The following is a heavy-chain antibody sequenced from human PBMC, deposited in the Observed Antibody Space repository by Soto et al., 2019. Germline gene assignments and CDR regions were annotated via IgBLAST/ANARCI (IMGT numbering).Heavy chain of an antibody. Sequence: QVHLVQSGAEVKKPGASVKVSCKASGYTFPSYGITWVRQAPGQGLEWMGWISAHNGNTDYAQKLQGRVIVTRATSPSTAYMVLRSLLSADTAVYYCARVRYGDYWGQGALVTVSS. CDR1: GYTFPSYG. V-gene: IGHV1-18*01. CDR3: ARVRYGDY. CDR2: ISAHNGNT. J-gene: IGHJ4*02. D-gene: IGHD1-1*01.